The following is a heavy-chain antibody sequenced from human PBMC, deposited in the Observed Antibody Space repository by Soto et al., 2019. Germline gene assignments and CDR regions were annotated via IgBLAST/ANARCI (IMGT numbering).Heavy chain of an antibody. J-gene: IGHJ6*02. V-gene: IGHV5-51*01. CDR3: ARRGIRHYYYGMDV. Sequence: VESLRIAWEGSGYSLTAHWINWVRQMHGKGLEWMGIIYPGDSDTRYSPSFQGQVTISADKSISTAYLQWSSLKASDTAMYYCARRGIRHYYYGMDVWGQGTTVTVSS. CDR1: GYSLTAHW. CDR2: IYPGDSDT. D-gene: IGHD3-16*01.